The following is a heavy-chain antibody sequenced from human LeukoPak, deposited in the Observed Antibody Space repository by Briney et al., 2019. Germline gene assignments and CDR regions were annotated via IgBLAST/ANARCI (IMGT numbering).Heavy chain of an antibody. CDR3: ARQMGCFDY. J-gene: IGHJ4*02. CDR1: GGSISSYY. CDR2: IYYSGST. D-gene: IGHD3-16*01. Sequence: SETLSLTCTVSGGSISSYYWSWIRQPPGKGLEWIGHIYYSGSTNYNPSLRSRVTISLDTSKNQFSLKLSSVTAADTAIYYCARQMGCFDYWGQGTLVTVSS. V-gene: IGHV4-59*08.